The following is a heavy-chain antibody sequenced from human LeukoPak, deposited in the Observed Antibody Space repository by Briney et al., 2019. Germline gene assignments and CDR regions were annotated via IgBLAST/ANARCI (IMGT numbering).Heavy chain of an antibody. J-gene: IGHJ3*02. Sequence: PSETLSLTCTVSGGSISSYYWSWIRQPPGKGLEWIGYIYYSGSTNYNPSLKSRVTISVDTSKNQFPLKLSSVTAADTAVYYCARVRGSGSYYYNHLNAFDIWGQGTMVTVSS. CDR1: GGSISSYY. V-gene: IGHV4-59*01. CDR3: ARVRGSGSYYYNHLNAFDI. D-gene: IGHD3-10*01. CDR2: IYYSGST.